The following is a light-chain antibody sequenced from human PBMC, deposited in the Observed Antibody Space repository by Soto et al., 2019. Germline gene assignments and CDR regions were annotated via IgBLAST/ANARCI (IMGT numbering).Light chain of an antibody. CDR2: DTT. J-gene: IGLJ2*01. V-gene: IGLV7-46*01. CDR3: LLSYPSAVV. Sequence: QAVVTQEPSLTVSPGGTVTLTCGSSTGAVTSGHYPYWFQQKPGQAPRTLISDTTNKHSWTPARFSGSLLGGKAALTLSGAQPEDEADYSCLLSYPSAVVFGGGTKLTVL. CDR1: TGAVTSGHY.